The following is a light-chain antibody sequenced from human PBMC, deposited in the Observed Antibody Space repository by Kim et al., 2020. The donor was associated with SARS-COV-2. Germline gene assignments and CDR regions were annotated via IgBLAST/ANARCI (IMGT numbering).Light chain of an antibody. CDR3: QQYYKYAWT. CDR2: EAS. CDR1: QSISTL. J-gene: IGKJ1*01. Sequence: DIQMTQSPSTLSASVGDRVTITGRASQSISTLLAWYQQKPGKAPNLLIYEASSLESGVPSMFSGIGSGTEFTLTISSLQPDDFATYYCQQYYKYAWTFGQGTKVDIK. V-gene: IGKV1-5*03.